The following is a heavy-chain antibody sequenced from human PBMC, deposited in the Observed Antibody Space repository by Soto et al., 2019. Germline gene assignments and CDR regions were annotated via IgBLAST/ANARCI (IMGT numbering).Heavy chain of an antibody. Sequence: QVQLVESGGGVVQPGRSLRLSCAASGFTFSSYAMHWVRQAPGKGLEWVAVISYDGSNKYYADSVKGRFTISRDNSKNTLYLQMNSLRAEDTAVYYCARDLGIAVAGLEDAFDIWGQGTMVTVSS. CDR1: GFTFSSYA. D-gene: IGHD6-19*01. CDR3: ARDLGIAVAGLEDAFDI. V-gene: IGHV3-30-3*01. J-gene: IGHJ3*02. CDR2: ISYDGSNK.